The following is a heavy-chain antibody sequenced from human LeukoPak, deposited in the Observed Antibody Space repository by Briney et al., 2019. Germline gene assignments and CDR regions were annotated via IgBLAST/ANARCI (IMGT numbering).Heavy chain of an antibody. Sequence: GGSLRLSCAASGFNFSSYWLLWLRQAPGKGLECVASIKQEGREKYSVDSVKSRFTISRDNAENALYLQMNTLRVEGTAMHYCARVLRTRVGFQFDPWGQGTLVTVSS. CDR3: ARVLRTRVGFQFDP. D-gene: IGHD1-14*01. J-gene: IGHJ5*02. CDR1: GFNFSSYW. CDR2: IKQEGREK. V-gene: IGHV3-7*01.